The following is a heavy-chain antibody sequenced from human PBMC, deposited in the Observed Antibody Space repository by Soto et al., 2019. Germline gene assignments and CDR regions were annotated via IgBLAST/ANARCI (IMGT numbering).Heavy chain of an antibody. V-gene: IGHV4-59*11. D-gene: IGHD2-2*01. CDR3: ARDSIVVVPAVMGGYYYYYGMEV. Sequence: SETLSLPCTVSGVQIRGHDESWIRPQPGKGLEWIGYIYYSGSTNYNPSLKSRVTISVDTSKNQFSLKLSSVTAADTAVYYCARDSIVVVPAVMGGYYYYYGMEVWGQGTTVTVSS. J-gene: IGHJ6*02. CDR2: IYYSGST. CDR1: GVQIRGHD.